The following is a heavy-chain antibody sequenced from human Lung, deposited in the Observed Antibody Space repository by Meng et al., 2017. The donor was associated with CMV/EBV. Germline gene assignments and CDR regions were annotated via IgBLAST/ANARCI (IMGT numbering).Heavy chain of an antibody. CDR1: GYTFSNYD. CDR3: ARGQVQCSTINCHDYRFSGMDV. Sequence: ASVKVSCKASGYTFSNYDIIWVRQASGQGLEWVGWMNPNRGNTAYAQKFQGRVTMTRDTSTSIAYMELSRLRSGDTAVYYCARGQVQCSTINCHDYRFSGMDVWGQGXTVTVSS. D-gene: IGHD2/OR15-2a*01. CDR2: MNPNRGNT. V-gene: IGHV1-8*01. J-gene: IGHJ6*02.